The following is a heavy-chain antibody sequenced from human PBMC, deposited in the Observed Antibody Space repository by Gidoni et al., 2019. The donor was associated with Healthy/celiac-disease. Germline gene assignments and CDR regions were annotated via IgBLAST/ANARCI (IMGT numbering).Heavy chain of an antibody. D-gene: IGHD2-2*01. V-gene: IGHV3-9*01. J-gene: IGHJ6*02. CDR1: GFTFDDYA. CDR3: AKDIGDGRYCSSTSCYHYYYYGMDV. Sequence: EVQLVESGGGLVQPGRSLRLSCAASGFTFDDYAMHWVRQAPGKGLEWVSGISWNSGSIGYADSVKGRFTISRDNAKNSLYLQMNSLRAEDTALYYCAKDIGDGRYCSSTSCYHYYYYGMDVWGQGTTVTVSS. CDR2: ISWNSGSI.